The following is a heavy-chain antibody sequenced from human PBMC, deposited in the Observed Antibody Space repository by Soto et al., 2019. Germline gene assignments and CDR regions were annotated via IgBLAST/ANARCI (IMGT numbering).Heavy chain of an antibody. D-gene: IGHD3-9*01. V-gene: IGHV4-59*01. CDR3: AAGDYPTGFSYREIKWFDP. CDR1: SGSISSYY. Sequence: PSETLSLTCTVSSGSISSYYWSWIRQPPGKGLEWIGYIHYTGNTNSNPSLKGRVTLSIDPSWNQFSLKLRSVTAADTAVDYCAAGDYPTGFSYREIKWFDPWGQGTLVTVSS. J-gene: IGHJ5*02. CDR2: IHYTGNT.